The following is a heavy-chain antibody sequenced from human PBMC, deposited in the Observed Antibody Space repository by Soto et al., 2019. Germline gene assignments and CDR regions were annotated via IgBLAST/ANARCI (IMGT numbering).Heavy chain of an antibody. CDR3: AKDYTRQWLRLMKLNWFDP. D-gene: IGHD5-12*01. J-gene: IGHJ5*02. V-gene: IGHV3-30*18. CDR2: ISYDGSNK. CDR1: GFTFSSYG. Sequence: QVQLVESGGGVVQPGRSLRLSCAASGFTFSSYGMHWVRQAPGKGLEWVAVISYDGSNKYYADSVKGRFTISRDNSKNTLYLQMNSLRAEDTAVYYCAKDYTRQWLRLMKLNWFDPWGQGTLVTVSS.